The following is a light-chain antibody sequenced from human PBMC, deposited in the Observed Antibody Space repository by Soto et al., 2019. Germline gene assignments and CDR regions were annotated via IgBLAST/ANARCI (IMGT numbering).Light chain of an antibody. CDR3: QSYDSSLSGLV. Sequence: QSVLTQPPSVSGAPGQRVTISCTGSSSNIGAGYDGHWYQQLPGTAPKLLIYGNSNRPSGVPDRFSGSKSGTSASLAITGRQAEDDADYYCQSYDSSLSGLVFGTGTKVTVL. J-gene: IGLJ1*01. CDR1: SSNIGAGYD. V-gene: IGLV1-40*01. CDR2: GNS.